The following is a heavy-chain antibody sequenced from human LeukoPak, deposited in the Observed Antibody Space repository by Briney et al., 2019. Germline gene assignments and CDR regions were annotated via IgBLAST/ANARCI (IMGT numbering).Heavy chain of an antibody. CDR1: GFTFSSYS. CDR2: ISSSSSYI. CDR3: AKCRSLSPASATNY. D-gene: IGHD2-15*01. V-gene: IGHV3-21*04. Sequence: GGSLRLSCAASGFTFSSYSMNWVRQAPGKGLEWVSSISSSSSYIYYADSVKGRFTISRDNAKNSLYLQMNSLRAEDMAVYYCAKCRSLSPASATNYWGQGTLVTVSS. J-gene: IGHJ4*02.